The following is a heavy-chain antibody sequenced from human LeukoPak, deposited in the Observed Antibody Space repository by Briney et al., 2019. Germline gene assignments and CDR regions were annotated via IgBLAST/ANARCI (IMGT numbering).Heavy chain of an antibody. CDR3: ARVSTYYGSEWHAFDI. V-gene: IGHV1-18*01. CDR1: GYTFTSYG. D-gene: IGHD3-10*01. Sequence: ASVTVSFKASGYTFTSYGISWVRQAPGQGLEWMGGISAYNGNTNYAQKLQGRVTMTTDTSTSTAYMELRSLRSEDTAVYYCARVSTYYGSEWHAFDIWGQGTMVTVSS. CDR2: ISAYNGNT. J-gene: IGHJ3*02.